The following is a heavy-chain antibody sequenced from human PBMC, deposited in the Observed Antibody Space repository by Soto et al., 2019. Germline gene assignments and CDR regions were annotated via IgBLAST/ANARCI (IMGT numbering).Heavy chain of an antibody. D-gene: IGHD2-2*01. CDR2: ISSSSSPI. Sequence: EVQLVESGGGLVQPGGSLRLSCVASGFTFSSYSMNWVRQAPGKGLEWVSYISSSSSPIYYADSVKGRFTISRDNAKNSVYLQMNSLRAEDTAVYYCARCGSSTSWRCCPDVWGKGTTVTVSS. V-gene: IGHV3-48*01. CDR1: GFTFSSYS. J-gene: IGHJ6*04. CDR3: ARCGSSTSWRCCPDV.